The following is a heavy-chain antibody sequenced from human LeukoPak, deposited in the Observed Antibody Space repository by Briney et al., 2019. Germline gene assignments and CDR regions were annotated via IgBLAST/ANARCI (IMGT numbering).Heavy chain of an antibody. CDR1: GFTFSTYS. CDR2: ISSSSTYI. Sequence: GGSLRLSCAASGFTFSTYSMNWVRQAPGKGLEWVSSISSSSTYIYYADSVKGRFTISRDNAKNSLYLQMNSLRAEDTAVYYCVRDGVGTTPFDHWGQGTLVTVSS. J-gene: IGHJ4*02. V-gene: IGHV3-21*01. CDR3: VRDGVGTTPFDH. D-gene: IGHD3-3*01.